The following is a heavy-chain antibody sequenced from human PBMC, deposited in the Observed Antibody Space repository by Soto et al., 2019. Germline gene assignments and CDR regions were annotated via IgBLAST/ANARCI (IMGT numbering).Heavy chain of an antibody. J-gene: IGHJ6*02. CDR3: ARRRYYLAGSASNFYYYGMDV. Sequence: GGSLRLSCAASGFTFSSYDMHWVRQATGKGLEWVSAIGTAGDTYYPGSVKGRFTISRENAKNSLYLQMNSLRAEDTAVYYCARRRYYLAGSASNFYYYGMDVWGQGTTVTVSS. V-gene: IGHV3-13*01. D-gene: IGHD3-10*01. CDR1: GFTFSSYD. CDR2: IGTAGDT.